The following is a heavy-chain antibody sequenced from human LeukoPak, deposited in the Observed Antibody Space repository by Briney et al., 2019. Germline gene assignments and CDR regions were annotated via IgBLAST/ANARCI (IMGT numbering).Heavy chain of an antibody. D-gene: IGHD2-8*02. V-gene: IGHV4-61*08. Sequence: SQILSLTCTVSGGSIRSGDYYWSWIRQPPGKGLEWIGYIYYSGSTNYNPSLKSRVTISVDTSKNQFSLKLSSVTAADTAVYYCARTSTGGTIDYWGQGTLVTVSS. CDR3: ARTSTGGTIDY. J-gene: IGHJ4*02. CDR2: IYYSGST. CDR1: GGSIRSGDYY.